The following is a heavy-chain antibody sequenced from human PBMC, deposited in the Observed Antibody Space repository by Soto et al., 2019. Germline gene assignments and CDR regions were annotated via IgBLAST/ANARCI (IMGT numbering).Heavy chain of an antibody. CDR2: IKSKTDGGTT. CDR1: GFTFSNAW. J-gene: IGHJ4*02. D-gene: IGHD4-4*01. Sequence: GGPLRLSCAASGFTFSNAWMSWVRQAPGKGLEWVGRIKSKTDGGTTDYAAPVKGRFTISRDDSKNTLYLQMNSLKTEDTAVYYCTTGDLQYIWYYFDYWGQGTLVTVSS. V-gene: IGHV3-15*01. CDR3: TTGDLQYIWYYFDY.